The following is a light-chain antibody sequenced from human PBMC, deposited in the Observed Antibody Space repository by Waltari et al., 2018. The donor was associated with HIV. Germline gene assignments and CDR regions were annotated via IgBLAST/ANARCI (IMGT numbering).Light chain of an antibody. CDR1: QGIGNY. CDR3: QKFNSAPLT. Sequence: DIQMTQSPSSLSASIGDRVTITCRASQGIGNYLAWYQQKPGKVPKLLIYAASSLQSGCPSRFSGSGSGTYFTLTISSLQPEDVATYYCQKFNSAPLTFGPGTNVDLK. V-gene: IGKV1-27*01. J-gene: IGKJ3*01. CDR2: AAS.